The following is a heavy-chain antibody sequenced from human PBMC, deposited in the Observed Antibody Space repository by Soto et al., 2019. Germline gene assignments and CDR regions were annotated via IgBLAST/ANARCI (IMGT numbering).Heavy chain of an antibody. CDR3: ASGIAAAGIVPFDY. J-gene: IGHJ4*02. CDR2: ISDYNGNT. CDR1: GYTFTSYG. V-gene: IGHV1-18*01. D-gene: IGHD6-13*01. Sequence: QVQLVQSGAEVKKPGASVKVSCKASGYTFTSYGISWVRQAPGQGLEWMGWISDYNGNTNYAQKLQGRVTMTTDTSTSTAYMELKSLRADDTAVYYGASGIAAAGIVPFDYWGQGTLVTVSS.